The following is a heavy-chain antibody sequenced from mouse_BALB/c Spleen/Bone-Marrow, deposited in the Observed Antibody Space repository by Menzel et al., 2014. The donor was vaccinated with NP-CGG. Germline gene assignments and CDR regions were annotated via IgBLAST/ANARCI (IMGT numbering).Heavy chain of an antibody. D-gene: IGHD1-1*01. CDR2: INPDSSTI. J-gene: IGHJ3*01. CDR1: GFDFSRYW. Sequence: EVHLVESGGGLVQPGGSLKLSCAASGFDFSRYWMSWVRQAPGKGLKWIGEINPDSSTINYTPSLEDKFIISRDNAKNTLYLQMSTVRSEDTALYYCARLSYYGRFAYWGQGTLVTVSA. V-gene: IGHV4-1*02. CDR3: ARLSYYGRFAY.